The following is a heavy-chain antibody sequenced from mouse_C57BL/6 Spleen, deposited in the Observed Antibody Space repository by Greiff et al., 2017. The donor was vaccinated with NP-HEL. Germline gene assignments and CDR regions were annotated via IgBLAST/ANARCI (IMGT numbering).Heavy chain of an antibody. CDR1: GYAFSSSW. J-gene: IGHJ3*01. CDR2: IYPGDGDT. V-gene: IGHV1-82*01. CDR3: ARGDYDVWFAY. Sequence: VQLQQSGPELVKPGASVKISCKASGYAFSSSWMNWVKQRPGKGLEWIGRIYPGDGDTNYNGKFKGKATLTADKSSSTAYMQLSSLTSEDSAVYFCARGDYDVWFAYWGQGTLVTVSA. D-gene: IGHD2-4*01.